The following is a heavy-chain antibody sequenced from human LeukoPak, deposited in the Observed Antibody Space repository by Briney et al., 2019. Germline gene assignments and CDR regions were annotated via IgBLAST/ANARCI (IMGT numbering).Heavy chain of an antibody. J-gene: IGHJ5*02. CDR2: IYYSGST. Sequence: SETLSLTCTVSGGSISSYYWSWIRQPPGKGLEWIGYIYYSGSTNYNPSLKSRVTISVDTSKNQFSLKLSSVTAADTAVYYCAREGCGGDCYWNWFDPWGQGTLVTVSS. CDR3: AREGCGGDCYWNWFDP. D-gene: IGHD2-21*02. V-gene: IGHV4-59*01. CDR1: GGSISSYY.